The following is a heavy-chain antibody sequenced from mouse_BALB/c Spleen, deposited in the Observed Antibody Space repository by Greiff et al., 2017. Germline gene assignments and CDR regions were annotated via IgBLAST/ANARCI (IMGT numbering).Heavy chain of an antibody. D-gene: IGHD1-1*01. CDR1: GYTFTDYA. CDR2: ISTYYGDA. V-gene: IGHV1S137*01. J-gene: IGHJ1*01. Sequence: VQLQQSGAELVRPGVSVKISCKGSGYTFTDYAMHWVKQSHAKSLEWIGVISTYYGDASYNQKFKGKATMTVDKSSSTAYMELARLTSEDSAIYYCARYGSSYGYFEVWGAGTPVTVSS. CDR3: ARYGSSYGYFEV.